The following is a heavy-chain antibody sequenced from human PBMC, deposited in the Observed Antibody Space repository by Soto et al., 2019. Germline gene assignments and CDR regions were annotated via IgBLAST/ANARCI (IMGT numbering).Heavy chain of an antibody. Sequence: GGSLRLSCTASGFTFGDYAMSWFRQAPGKGLEWVGFIRSKAYGGTTEYAASVKGRFTISRDDSKSIAYLQMNSLKTEDTAVYYCTRDRFCSGGSCYPDEFDYWGQGTLVTVSS. D-gene: IGHD2-15*01. J-gene: IGHJ4*02. CDR3: TRDRFCSGGSCYPDEFDY. CDR2: IRSKAYGGTT. V-gene: IGHV3-49*03. CDR1: GFTFGDYA.